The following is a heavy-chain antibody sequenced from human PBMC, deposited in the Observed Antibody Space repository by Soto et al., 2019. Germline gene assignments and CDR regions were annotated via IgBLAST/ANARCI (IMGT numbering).Heavy chain of an antibody. CDR3: AADDSSGWSGFHYYYGMDV. D-gene: IGHD6-19*01. V-gene: IGHV1-58*01. CDR2: IVVGSGNT. Sequence: GASVQVPCKASGFTFTSSAVQWVRQARGQRLEWIGWIVVGSGNTNYAQKFQERVTITRDMSTSTAYMELSSLRSEDTAVYYCAADDSSGWSGFHYYYGMDVWGQGTTVTVSS. J-gene: IGHJ6*02. CDR1: GFTFTSSA.